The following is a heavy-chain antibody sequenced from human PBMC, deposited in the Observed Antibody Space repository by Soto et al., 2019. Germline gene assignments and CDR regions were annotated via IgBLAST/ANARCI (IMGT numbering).Heavy chain of an antibody. J-gene: IGHJ6*02. Sequence: EVQLVETGGGLIQPGGSLRLSCSVSGFSVTNNYISWVRQAPGKGLEWVSLLSSSGTTYYADSVRGRFTVSRDDSKNTLHLQMDSLTPEDTAVYYWARDWSKFSYNYPYYYAMDAWCQGTTVSVSS. CDR1: GFSVTNNY. D-gene: IGHD5-18*01. V-gene: IGHV3-53*02. CDR3: ARDWSKFSYNYPYYYAMDA. CDR2: LSSSGTT.